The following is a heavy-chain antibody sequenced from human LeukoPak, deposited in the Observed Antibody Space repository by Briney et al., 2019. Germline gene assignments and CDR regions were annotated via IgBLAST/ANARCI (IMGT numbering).Heavy chain of an antibody. J-gene: IGHJ6*02. V-gene: IGHV1-8*01. Sequence: ASVKVSCRAPGYTFTSYDINWVRQATGQRLEWMGWMNPNSGNTGYAQKFQGRVTMTRNTSISTAYMELSSLRSEDTAVYYCARHYDSSGYHLLYYYYGMDVWGQGTTVTVPS. CDR3: ARHYDSSGYHLLYYYYGMDV. CDR1: GYTFTSYD. D-gene: IGHD3-22*01. CDR2: MNPNSGNT.